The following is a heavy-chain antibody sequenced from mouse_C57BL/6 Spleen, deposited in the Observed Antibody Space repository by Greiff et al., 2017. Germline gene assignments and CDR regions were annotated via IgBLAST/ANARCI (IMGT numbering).Heavy chain of an antibody. CDR3: ARVWDDYSAMDY. J-gene: IGHJ4*01. CDR1: GYTFTSYW. V-gene: IGHV1-64*01. D-gene: IGHD2-10*02. CDR2: IHPNSGST. Sequence: VQLQQPGAELVKPGASVKLSCKASGYTFTSYWMHWVKQRPGQGLEWIGMIHPNSGSTNYNEKFKSKATLTVDKSSSTAYMQLSSLTSEDSAVYYCARVWDDYSAMDYWGQGTSVTVSS.